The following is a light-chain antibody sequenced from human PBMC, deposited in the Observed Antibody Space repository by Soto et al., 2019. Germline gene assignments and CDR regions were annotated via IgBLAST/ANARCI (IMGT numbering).Light chain of an antibody. CDR2: DVS. CDR3: QQRSSWPFT. CDR1: QSVSSY. V-gene: IGKV3-11*01. Sequence: EIVLTQSPATLSLSPWERATLSCTASQSVSSYLAWYQQKPGQPPRLLISDVSNRATGIPARFSASGYETDFTLTISSLEPEDFAVYHCQQRSSWPFTFGQGTKLEI. J-gene: IGKJ2*01.